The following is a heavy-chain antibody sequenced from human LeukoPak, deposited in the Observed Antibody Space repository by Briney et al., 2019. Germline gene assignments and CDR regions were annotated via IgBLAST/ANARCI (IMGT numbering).Heavy chain of an antibody. CDR1: GGSFSGYY. J-gene: IGHJ3*02. Sequence: SETLPLTCAVYGGSFSGYYWRWIRQPPGKGLEWIGEINHSGSTNYNPSLKSRVTISVDTSKNQFSLKLSSVTAADTAVYYCASFYGASAFDIWGQGTMVTVSS. D-gene: IGHD4-17*01. CDR3: ASFYGASAFDI. V-gene: IGHV4-34*01. CDR2: INHSGST.